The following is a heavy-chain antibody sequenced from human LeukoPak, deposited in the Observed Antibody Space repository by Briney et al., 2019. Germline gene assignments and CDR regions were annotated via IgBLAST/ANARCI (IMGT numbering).Heavy chain of an antibody. D-gene: IGHD2-2*01. J-gene: IGHJ6*03. CDR3: ARVGYCNSTSCYYYYYYYMDV. V-gene: IGHV1-18*01. CDR2: ISAYNGNT. Sequence: VASVKVSCKASGYTFTSYGISWVRQAPGQGLEWMGWISAYNGNTNYAQKLQGRVTMTTDTSTSTAYMELRSLRSDDTAVYYCARVGYCNSTSCYYYYYYYMDVWGNGTTVTVSS. CDR1: GYTFTSYG.